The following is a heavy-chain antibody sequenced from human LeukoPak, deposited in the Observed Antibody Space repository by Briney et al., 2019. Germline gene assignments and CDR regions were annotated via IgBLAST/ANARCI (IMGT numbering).Heavy chain of an antibody. CDR1: GFTFSSYA. CDR3: AKSTGIAVAGQNYYYYYMDV. J-gene: IGHJ6*03. V-gene: IGHV3-23*01. CDR2: ISGSGGST. Sequence: GGSLRLSCAASGFTFSSYAMSWVRQAPGKGLEWVSAISGSGGSTYYADSVKGRFTISRDNSKNTLYLQMNSLRAEGTAVYYCAKSTGIAVAGQNYYYYYMDVWGKGTTVTASS. D-gene: IGHD6-19*01.